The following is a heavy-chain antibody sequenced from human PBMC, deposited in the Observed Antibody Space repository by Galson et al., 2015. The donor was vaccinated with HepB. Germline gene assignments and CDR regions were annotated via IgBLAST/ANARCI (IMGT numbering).Heavy chain of an antibody. V-gene: IGHV3-23*01. Sequence: SLRLSCAASGFTFSSYAMSWVRQAPGKGLEWVSAISSSGGSTYYADSVKGRFTISRDNSKNTLYLQMNSLRAEDMAVYYCAKALDGSAWYTFDYWGQGTLVTVSS. CDR2: ISSSGGST. D-gene: IGHD6-19*01. CDR3: AKALDGSAWYTFDY. J-gene: IGHJ4*02. CDR1: GFTFSSYA.